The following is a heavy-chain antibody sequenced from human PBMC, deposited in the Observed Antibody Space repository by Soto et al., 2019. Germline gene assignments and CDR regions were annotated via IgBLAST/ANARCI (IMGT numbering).Heavy chain of an antibody. CDR2: IYYSGST. D-gene: IGHD6-19*01. CDR3: AREAIAVAGPLSDYYYYYGMDV. CDR1: GGSVSSGSYY. V-gene: IGHV4-61*01. J-gene: IGHJ6*02. Sequence: SETLSLTCTVPGGSVSSGSYYWSWIRQPPGKGLERIGYIYYSGSTNYNPSLKSRVTISVDTSKNQFSLKLSSVTAADTAVYYCAREAIAVAGPLSDYYYYYGMDVWGQGTTVTVSS.